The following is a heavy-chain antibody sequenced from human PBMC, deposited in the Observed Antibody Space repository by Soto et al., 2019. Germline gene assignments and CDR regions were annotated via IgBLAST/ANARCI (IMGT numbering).Heavy chain of an antibody. CDR1: GGTFSSYT. V-gene: IGHV1-69*02. D-gene: IGHD6-13*01. CDR2: IIPILGIA. CDR3: ARAGAAAGPDAFDI. J-gene: IGHJ3*02. Sequence: QVQLVQSGAEVKKPGSSVKVSCKASGGTFSSYTISWVRQAPGQGLEWMGRIIPILGIANYAQKFQGRVTXXAXKXKSTAYMELSSLRSEDTAVYYCARAGAAAGPDAFDIWGQGTMVTVSS.